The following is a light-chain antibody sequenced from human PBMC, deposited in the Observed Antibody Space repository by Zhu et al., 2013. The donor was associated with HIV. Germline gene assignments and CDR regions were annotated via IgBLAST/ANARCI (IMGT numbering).Light chain of an antibody. J-gene: IGKJ3*01. Sequence: EIVLTQSPGTLSLSPGERATLSCTASQSVSSSYLTWYQQRPGQAPRLLIFGASSRASGIPDRFSGSGSGTDFTLTISRLEPEDFATYYCQQANSLPRTFGPRDQSGYQT. CDR2: GAS. CDR3: QQANSLPRT. CDR1: QSVSSSY. V-gene: IGKV3-20*01.